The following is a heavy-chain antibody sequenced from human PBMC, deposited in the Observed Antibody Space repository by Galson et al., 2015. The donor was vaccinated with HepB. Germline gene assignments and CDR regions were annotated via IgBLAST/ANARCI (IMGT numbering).Heavy chain of an antibody. D-gene: IGHD2-8*01. Sequence: SLRLSCAASGFTFSSYSMNWVRQASGKGLEWVSSISSSSSYIYYADSVKGRFTISRDNAKNSLYLQMNSLRAEDTAVYYCASVWTNGNWGQGTLVTVSS. CDR3: ASVWTNGN. CDR2: ISSSSSYI. CDR1: GFTFSSYS. J-gene: IGHJ4*02. V-gene: IGHV3-21*01.